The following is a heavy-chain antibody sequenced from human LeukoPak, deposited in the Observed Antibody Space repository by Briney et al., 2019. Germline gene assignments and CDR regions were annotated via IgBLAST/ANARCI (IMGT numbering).Heavy chain of an antibody. J-gene: IGHJ4*02. CDR3: ARLKKTDFYASSGYYYSDY. CDR1: GYKFTSYW. D-gene: IGHD3-22*01. Sequence: GESLKISCKGSGYKFTSYWIGWVRQMPGKGLEWMGIIYPGNSDTRYSTSFQGQVTISADKSISTAYLQWSGLKASDTAMYYCARLKKTDFYASSGYYYSDYWGQGTLVTVSA. CDR2: IYPGNSDT. V-gene: IGHV5-51*01.